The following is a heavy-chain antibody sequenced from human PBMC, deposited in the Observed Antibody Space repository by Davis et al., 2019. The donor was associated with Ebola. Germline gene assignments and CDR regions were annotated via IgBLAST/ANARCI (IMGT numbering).Heavy chain of an antibody. Sequence: GESLKISCAASGFTFSSYWMSWVRQAPGKGLEWVANIKQDGSEKCYVDSVKGRFTISRDNAKNSLYLQMNSLRAEDTAVYYAWTGHDAFDIWGQGTMVTVSS. CDR2: IKQDGSEK. J-gene: IGHJ3*02. CDR3: WTGHDAFDI. D-gene: IGHD3/OR15-3a*01. V-gene: IGHV3-7*01. CDR1: GFTFSSYW.